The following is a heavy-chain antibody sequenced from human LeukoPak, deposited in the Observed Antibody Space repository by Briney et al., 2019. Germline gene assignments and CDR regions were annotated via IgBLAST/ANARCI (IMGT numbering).Heavy chain of an antibody. Sequence: PSETLSLTCAVSGGSISSRNWWGWVRQPPGKGLEWIREISRTGRIDYDPSVRSRATISLDKSKSQFSLRLTSLASADTAVYYCARGQGAADYWGQGILVIVSS. V-gene: IGHV4-4*02. D-gene: IGHD1-26*01. CDR2: ISRTGRI. CDR3: ARGQGAADY. CDR1: GGSISSRNW. J-gene: IGHJ4*02.